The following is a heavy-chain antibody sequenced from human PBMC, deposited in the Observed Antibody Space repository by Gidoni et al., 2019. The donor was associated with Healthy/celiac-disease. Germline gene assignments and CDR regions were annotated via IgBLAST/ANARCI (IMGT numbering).Heavy chain of an antibody. V-gene: IGHV3-30-3*01. CDR3: ARDGDIVVVPAAMDPLPYYYYMDV. D-gene: IGHD2-2*01. Sequence: QVQLVESGGGVVQPGRSLRLSCAASGFTFSSYAMHWVRPAPGKGLEWVAVISYDGSNKYYADSVKGRFTISRDNSKNTLYLQMNSLRAEDTAVYYCARDGDIVVVPAAMDPLPYYYYMDVWGKGTTVTVSS. CDR1: GFTFSSYA. CDR2: ISYDGSNK. J-gene: IGHJ6*03.